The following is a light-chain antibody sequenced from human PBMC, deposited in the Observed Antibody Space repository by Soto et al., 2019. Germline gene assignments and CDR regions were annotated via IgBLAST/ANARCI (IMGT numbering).Light chain of an antibody. CDR1: EKVASHY. J-gene: IGKJ1*01. CDR3: QQYAISPWT. Sequence: IVLTQSPGTLSLSPGERATLSCRASEKVASHYLAWYQQKPGQAPRLLIFDASSRATDIPDRFSGSGSGTDFTLIISRLEPEDFAVYHCQQYAISPWTFGQGTKVEVK. CDR2: DAS. V-gene: IGKV3-20*01.